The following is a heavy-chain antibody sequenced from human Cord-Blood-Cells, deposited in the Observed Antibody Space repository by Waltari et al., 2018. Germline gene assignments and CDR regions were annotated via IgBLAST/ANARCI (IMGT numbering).Heavy chain of an antibody. CDR1: GGSISSGGYY. J-gene: IGHJ4*02. V-gene: IGHV4-31*03. CDR3: ARSLRFLEWLFDY. D-gene: IGHD3-3*01. CDR2: IYYSGST. Sequence: QVQLQESGPGLVKPSQTLSLTCPVPGGSISSGGYYWSWIRQHPGKGLEWIGYIYYSGSTYYNPSLKSRVTISVDTSKNQFSLKLSSVTAADTAVYYCARSLRFLEWLFDYWGQGTLVTVSS.